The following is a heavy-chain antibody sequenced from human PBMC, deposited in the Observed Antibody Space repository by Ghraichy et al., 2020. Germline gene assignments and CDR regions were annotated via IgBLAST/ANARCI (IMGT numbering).Heavy chain of an antibody. J-gene: IGHJ6*02. CDR2: NYYSGST. D-gene: IGHD2/OR15-2a*01. V-gene: IGHV4-39*01. CDR1: GGSISSSSYY. Sequence: SETLSLTCTVSGGSISSSSYYWGWIRPPPGKGLEWIGSNYYSGSTYYNPSLKSRVTISVDTSKNQFTLKLSSVTAADTAVYYCARQVGQWSQNPGHYFGGMDVGGQGTTVTVSS. CDR3: ARQVGQWSQNPGHYFGGMDV.